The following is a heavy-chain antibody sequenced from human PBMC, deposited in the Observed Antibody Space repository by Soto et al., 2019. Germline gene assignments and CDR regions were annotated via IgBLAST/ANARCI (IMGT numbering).Heavy chain of an antibody. Sequence: PGGALRLSCAAPGFTFSSYAMHWVRPAPGKGLEYVSAISSNGGSTYYANSVKGRFTISRDNSKNTLYLQMGSLRAEDMAVYYCASSPGYYYYYMDVWGKGTTVTVSS. J-gene: IGHJ6*03. V-gene: IGHV3-64*01. CDR1: GFTFSSYA. CDR2: ISSNGGST. D-gene: IGHD2-8*02. CDR3: ASSPGYYYYYMDV.